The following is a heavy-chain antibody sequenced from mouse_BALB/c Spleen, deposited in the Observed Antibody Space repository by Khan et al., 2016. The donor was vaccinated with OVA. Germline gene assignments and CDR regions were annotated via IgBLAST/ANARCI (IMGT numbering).Heavy chain of an antibody. V-gene: IGHV3-1*02. CDR2: ISYRGST. J-gene: IGHJ2*01. CDR1: GYSITSGYG. D-gene: IGHD1-2*01. Sequence: EVQLVESGPGLVKPSQSLSLTCTVTGYSITSGYGWHWIRQFPGNKLEWMGYISYRGSTNYNPSLQSRISITRDTSKNQFFLQLNSVNTEDTATNDCARTARIKYWGQGTTLTVSS. CDR3: ARTARIKY.